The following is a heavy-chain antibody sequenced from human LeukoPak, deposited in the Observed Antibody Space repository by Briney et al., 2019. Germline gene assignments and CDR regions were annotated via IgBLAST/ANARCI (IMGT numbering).Heavy chain of an antibody. CDR1: GFTFGDFA. Sequence: GGSLRLSWAASGFTFGDFAMHWVRQAPGKGPEWVSRISWDSNGASYLNSVKDRFTISRDNAKNSAFLQINNLRVDDTAFYYCVKSRPQGGPHFDQWGQGALVTVSS. J-gene: IGHJ4*02. CDR3: VKSRPQGGPHFDQ. CDR2: ISWDSNGA. V-gene: IGHV3-9*01.